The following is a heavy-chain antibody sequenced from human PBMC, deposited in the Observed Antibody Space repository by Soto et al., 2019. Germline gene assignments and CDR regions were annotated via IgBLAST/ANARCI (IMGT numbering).Heavy chain of an antibody. Sequence: RASVKVSCKVSGYTLTELSMHWVRQAPGKGLEWMGGFDPEDGETIYAQKFQGRATMTEDTSTDTAYMELSSLRSEDTAVYYCATDPGFDSGAFDIWGQGTMVTVSS. CDR2: FDPEDGET. CDR3: ATDPGFDSGAFDI. CDR1: GYTLTELS. D-gene: IGHD3-10*01. V-gene: IGHV1-24*01. J-gene: IGHJ3*02.